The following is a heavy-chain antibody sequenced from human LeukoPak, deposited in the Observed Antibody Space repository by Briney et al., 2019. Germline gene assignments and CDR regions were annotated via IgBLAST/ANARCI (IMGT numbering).Heavy chain of an antibody. CDR3: ATYRHLPY. Sequence: PGGSLRLSCAASGFTFSSYGMHWVRQAPGKGLEWVAVIWYDGSNKYYADSVKGRFTISRDNSKNTLYLQMNSPRAEDSAMYYCATYRHLPYWGQGILVTVSS. CDR2: IWYDGSNK. V-gene: IGHV3-33*01. CDR1: GFTFSSYG. J-gene: IGHJ4*02. D-gene: IGHD2-2*02.